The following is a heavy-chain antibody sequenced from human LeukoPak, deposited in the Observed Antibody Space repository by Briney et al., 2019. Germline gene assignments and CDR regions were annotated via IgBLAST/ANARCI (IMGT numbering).Heavy chain of an antibody. D-gene: IGHD2-15*01. V-gene: IGHV1-2*06. CDR3: ARDTPYCSGGSCYDWFDP. CDR1: GYTFTGYY. CDR2: INPNSGGT. J-gene: IGHJ5*02. Sequence: ASVKVSCKASGYTFTGYYIHWVRQAPGQGLEWMGRINPNSGGTNYAQKFQGRVTMTRDTSISTAYMELSRLRSDDTAVYYCARDTPYCSGGSCYDWFDPWGQGTLVTVSS.